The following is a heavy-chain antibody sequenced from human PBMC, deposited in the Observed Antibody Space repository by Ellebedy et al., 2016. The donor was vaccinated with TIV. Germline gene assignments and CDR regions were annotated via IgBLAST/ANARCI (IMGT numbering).Heavy chain of an antibody. D-gene: IGHD5-12*01. CDR3: TRDTTSRRYSGYDGGEY. Sequence: AASVKVSCKASGYTFIGYYLHWARQAPGQGLEWMGWINPDSGGTNYAQTFQGRVTMARDTSISTAYMELSRLRSDDPAVYFCTRDTTSRRYSGYDGGEYWGQGTLVTVSS. J-gene: IGHJ4*02. CDR2: INPDSGGT. V-gene: IGHV1-2*02. CDR1: GYTFIGYY.